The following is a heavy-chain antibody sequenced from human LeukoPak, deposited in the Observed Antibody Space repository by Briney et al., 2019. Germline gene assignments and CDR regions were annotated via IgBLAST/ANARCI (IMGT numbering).Heavy chain of an antibody. Sequence: GGSLRLSCAASGSTFSSYWMSWVRQAPGKGLEWVANIKQDGSEKYYVDSVKGRFTISRDNAKNSLYLQMNSLRAEDTAVYYCARAYSSSWYLYYYYGMDVWGKGTTVTVSS. J-gene: IGHJ6*04. CDR2: IKQDGSEK. V-gene: IGHV3-7*03. CDR1: GSTFSSYW. D-gene: IGHD6-13*01. CDR3: ARAYSSSWYLYYYYGMDV.